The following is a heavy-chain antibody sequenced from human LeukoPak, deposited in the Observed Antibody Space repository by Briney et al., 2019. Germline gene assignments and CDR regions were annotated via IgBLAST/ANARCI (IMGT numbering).Heavy chain of an antibody. D-gene: IGHD3-16*01. J-gene: IGHJ4*02. CDR3: ARDGLRRRIMTTFGGGGQFDY. Sequence: PSETLSLTCAVYGGSFSGNYWTLIRQPPGKGLEWIGEINHSGSTNYNPSLKSRVAISIDTSKNQFSLKLSSVTAADTAVYYCARDGLRRRIMTTFGGGGQFDYWGQGTLVTVSS. V-gene: IGHV4-34*01. CDR1: GGSFSGNY. CDR2: INHSGST.